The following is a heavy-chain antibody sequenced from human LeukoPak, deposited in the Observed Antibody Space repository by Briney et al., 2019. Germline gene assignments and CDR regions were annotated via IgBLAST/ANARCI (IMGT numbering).Heavy chain of an antibody. CDR2: INHSGRT. V-gene: IGHV4-34*01. CDR3: GRGRYGAYDY. D-gene: IGHD1-1*01. CDR1: GGSFSGYY. Sequence: SETLSLTCAVYGGSFSGYYWSWIRQPPGKGLEWIGAINHSGRTNYNPSLRTRVTLSVATSTNQPSLKLRSLSAAAPPWYSGGRGRYGAYDYWGQGTLVTVSS. J-gene: IGHJ4*02.